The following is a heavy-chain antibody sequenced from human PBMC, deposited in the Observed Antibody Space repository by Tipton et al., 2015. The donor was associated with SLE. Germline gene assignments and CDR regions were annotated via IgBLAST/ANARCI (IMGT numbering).Heavy chain of an antibody. D-gene: IGHD6-13*01. Sequence: SLRLSCAASGFTFSSYWMSWVRQAPGKGLEWVANIKQDGSEKYYVDSVKGRFTISRDNSKNTLYLQMNSLRAEDTAVYYCAKGKAAAGTGTGGMDVWGQGTAVTVSS. CDR1: GFTFSSYW. V-gene: IGHV3-7*01. CDR2: IKQDGSEK. CDR3: AKGKAAAGTGTGGMDV. J-gene: IGHJ6*02.